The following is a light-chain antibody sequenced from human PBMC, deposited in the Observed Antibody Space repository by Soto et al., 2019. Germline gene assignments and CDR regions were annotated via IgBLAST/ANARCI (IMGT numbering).Light chain of an antibody. Sequence: QLVLTQPPSASGTPGQRVTISCSGSSSNIGGNTVNWYQHLPGTAPKLLIYSNNQRPSGVPDRFSGSRSSTSASLAISGLQSDDEADYFCAAWDDRLHGYVFGTGTKLTVL. V-gene: IGLV1-44*01. CDR2: SNN. J-gene: IGLJ1*01. CDR1: SSNIGGNT. CDR3: AAWDDRLHGYV.